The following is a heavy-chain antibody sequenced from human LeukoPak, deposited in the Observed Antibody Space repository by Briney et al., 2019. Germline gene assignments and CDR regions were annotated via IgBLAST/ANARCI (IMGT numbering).Heavy chain of an antibody. CDR1: GYTFTSYD. Sequence: SVKVSCKASGYTFTSYDINWVRQATGQGLEWMGWINPNSGNTGYAQKFQRRVTMTRNTSISTAYMELGSLRCEDTAVYYCARGKVGGAGSYYNEYNWFDPWGQGTLVTVSS. J-gene: IGHJ5*02. D-gene: IGHD3-10*01. CDR3: ARGKVGGAGSYYNEYNWFDP. V-gene: IGHV1-8*01. CDR2: INPNSGNT.